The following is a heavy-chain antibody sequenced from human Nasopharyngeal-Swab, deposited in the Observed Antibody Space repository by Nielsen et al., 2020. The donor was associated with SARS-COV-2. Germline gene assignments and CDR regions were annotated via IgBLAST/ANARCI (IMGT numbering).Heavy chain of an antibody. J-gene: IGHJ4*02. CDR3: AKGQQWLVQNFDY. CDR1: GFTFSSYA. Sequence: GESLKISCAASGFTFSSYAMSWVRQAPGKELEWVSAISGSGGSTYYADSVKGRFTISRDNSKNTLYLQMNSLRAEDTAVYYCAKGQQWLVQNFDYWGQGTLVTVSS. CDR2: ISGSGGST. D-gene: IGHD6-19*01. V-gene: IGHV3-23*01.